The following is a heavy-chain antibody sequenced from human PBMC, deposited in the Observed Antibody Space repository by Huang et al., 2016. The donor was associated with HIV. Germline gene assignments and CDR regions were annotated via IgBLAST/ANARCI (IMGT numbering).Heavy chain of an antibody. CDR2: LNPNSGKT. V-gene: IGHV1-8*01. CDR3: ARLTSGWYQDY. CDR1: GYIFSNYD. D-gene: IGHD6-19*01. Sequence: QVQLVQSGPEVKKPGASVKVSCQTSGYIFSNYDINWVRQAPGQGLQWMGRLNPNSGKTAYGQNFQGRVTLTRSTSTGAAYMVLNSVTAQDTAVYYCARLTSGWYQDYWGQGTLVTVSS. J-gene: IGHJ4*02.